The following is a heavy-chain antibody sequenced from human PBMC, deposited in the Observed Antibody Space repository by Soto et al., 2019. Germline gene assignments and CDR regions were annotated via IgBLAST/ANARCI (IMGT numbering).Heavy chain of an antibody. J-gene: IGHJ3*02. Sequence: SETLSLTCTVSGGSISSGGYYWSWIRQHPGKGLEWIGYIYYSGSTYYNPALKSRVTISVDTSKNQFSLKLSSVTAADTAVYYCARDPEPNSSGSEDAFDIWGQGTMVTVSS. CDR1: GGSISSGGYY. CDR3: ARDPEPNSSGSEDAFDI. V-gene: IGHV4-31*03. D-gene: IGHD3-22*01. CDR2: IYYSGST.